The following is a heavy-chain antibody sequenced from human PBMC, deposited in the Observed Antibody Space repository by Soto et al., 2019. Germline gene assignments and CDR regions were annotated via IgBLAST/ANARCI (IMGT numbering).Heavy chain of an antibody. CDR3: ARAEAQIMTNQYYFVH. CDR1: GGSISSGGYY. J-gene: IGHJ4*02. CDR2: IYYSGST. D-gene: IGHD3-16*01. V-gene: IGHV4-31*03. Sequence: SETLSLTCTVSGGSISSGGYYWSWIRQHPGKGLGWIGYIYYSGSTYYNPSLKSRFTISVDTSKNQFSLKLSSVTAADTAVYYCARAEAQIMTNQYYFVHWGPGTLVTVSS.